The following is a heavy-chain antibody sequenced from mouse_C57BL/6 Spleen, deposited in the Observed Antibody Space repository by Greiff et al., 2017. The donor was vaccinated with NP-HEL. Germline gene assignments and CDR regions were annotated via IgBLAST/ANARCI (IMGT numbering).Heavy chain of an antibody. V-gene: IGHV1-26*01. J-gene: IGHJ3*01. Sequence: EVQLQQSGPELVKPGASVKISCKASGYTFTDYYMNWVKQSHGKSLEWIGDINPNNGGTSYNQKFKGKATLTVDKSSSTAYMELRSLTSEDSAVYYCARSGGYYDYFWFAYWGQGTLVTVSA. CDR3: ARSGGYYDYFWFAY. CDR1: GYTFTDYY. D-gene: IGHD2-4*01. CDR2: INPNNGGT.